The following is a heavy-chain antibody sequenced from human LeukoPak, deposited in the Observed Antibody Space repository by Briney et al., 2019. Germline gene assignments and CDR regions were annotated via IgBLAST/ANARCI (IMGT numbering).Heavy chain of an antibody. CDR1: GYTFTSYY. CDR2: INPSGGST. CDR3: ARARDYYDSSGYYPEGY. J-gene: IGHJ4*02. V-gene: IGHV1-46*01. D-gene: IGHD3-22*01. Sequence: ASVKVSCKASGYTFTSYYMHWVRQAPGQGLEWMGIINPSGGSTSYAQKFQGRVTMTRDTSTSTVYMELSSLRSEDTAVYYCARARDYYDSSGYYPEGYWGQGTLVTVSS.